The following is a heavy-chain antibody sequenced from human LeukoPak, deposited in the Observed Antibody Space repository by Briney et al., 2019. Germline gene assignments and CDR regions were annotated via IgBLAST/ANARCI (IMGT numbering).Heavy chain of an antibody. D-gene: IGHD6-13*01. CDR2: FYPEDGET. Sequence: ASVKVSCKVSGYTLTELSMHWVRQAPGKGLEWMGGFYPEDGETIYAQKFQGRVTMTEDTSTDTAYMELSSLRSEDTAVYYCATVSQLVWDAFDIWGQGTMVTVSS. CDR3: ATVSQLVWDAFDI. V-gene: IGHV1-24*01. CDR1: GYTLTELS. J-gene: IGHJ3*02.